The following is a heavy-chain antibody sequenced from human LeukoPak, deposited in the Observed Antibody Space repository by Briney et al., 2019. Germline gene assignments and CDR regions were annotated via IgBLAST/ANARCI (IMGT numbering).Heavy chain of an antibody. V-gene: IGHV3-53*01. D-gene: IGHD6-19*01. CDR2: IYSGGST. CDR3: AKADDSSGWYGFDY. Sequence: GGSLRLSCAASGFTVSSNYMSWVRQAPGKGLEWVSVIYSGGSTYYADSVKGRFTISRDNSKNTLYLQMNSLRAEDTAVYCCAKADDSSGWYGFDYWGQGTLVTVSS. CDR1: GFTVSSNY. J-gene: IGHJ4*02.